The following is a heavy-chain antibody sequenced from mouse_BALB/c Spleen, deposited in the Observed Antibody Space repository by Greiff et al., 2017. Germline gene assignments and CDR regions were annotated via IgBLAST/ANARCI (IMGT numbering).Heavy chain of an antibody. CDR2: IWGDGST. CDR1: GFSLTGYG. D-gene: IGHD2-1*01. J-gene: IGHJ1*01. V-gene: IGHV2-6-7*01. CDR3: ARGYGNTPYWYFDV. Sequence: VQVVESGPGLVAPSQSLSITCTVSGFSLTGYGVNWVRQPPGKGLEWLGMIWGDGSTDYNSALKSRLSISKDNSKSQVFLKMNSLQTDDTARYYCARGYGNTPYWYFDVWGAGTTVTVSS.